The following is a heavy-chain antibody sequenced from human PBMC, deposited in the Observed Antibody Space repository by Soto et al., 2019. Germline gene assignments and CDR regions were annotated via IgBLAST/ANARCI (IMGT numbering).Heavy chain of an antibody. V-gene: IGHV4-4*08. CDR2: VYTSGST. J-gene: IGHJ4*02. Sequence: QEQLRESGPGLVKPSETLSLTCSISDDSIGPSYWTWIRQTPRKELQWIGYVYTSGSTKYNSSLKSRVTISLDASNSQFSLTMSSVTAADTGVYYCAREVVGNTWPGIFDSWGRGTLVVVSS. CDR3: AREVVGNTWPGIFDS. CDR1: DDSIGPSY.